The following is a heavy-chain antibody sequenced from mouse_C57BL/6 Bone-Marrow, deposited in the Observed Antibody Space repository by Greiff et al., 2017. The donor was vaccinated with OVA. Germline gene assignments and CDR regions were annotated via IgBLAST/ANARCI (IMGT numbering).Heavy chain of an antibody. D-gene: IGHD2-3*01. CDR1: GFSLTSYG. Sequence: QVQLKRSGPGLVAPSQSLSITCTVSGFSLTSYGVSWVRQPPGKGLEWLGVIWGDGSTNYHSALISRLSISKDNSKSQVFLKLNSLQTDDTATYYCAKPRWDWYFDVWGTGTTVTVSS. J-gene: IGHJ1*03. CDR2: IWGDGST. CDR3: AKPRWDWYFDV. V-gene: IGHV2-3*01.